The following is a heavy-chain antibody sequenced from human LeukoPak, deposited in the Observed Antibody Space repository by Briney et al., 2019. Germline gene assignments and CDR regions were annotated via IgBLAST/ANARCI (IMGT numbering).Heavy chain of an antibody. D-gene: IGHD2-21*02. CDR2: IYSGGST. CDR3: ARGAQRAAYCGGDCWGYFDY. J-gene: IGHJ4*02. V-gene: IGHV3-53*01. Sequence: APGKGLEWVSVIYSGGSTYYADSVKGRFTISRDNSKNTLYLQMNSLRAEDTAVYYCARGAQRAAYCGGDCWGYFDYWGQGTLVTVSS.